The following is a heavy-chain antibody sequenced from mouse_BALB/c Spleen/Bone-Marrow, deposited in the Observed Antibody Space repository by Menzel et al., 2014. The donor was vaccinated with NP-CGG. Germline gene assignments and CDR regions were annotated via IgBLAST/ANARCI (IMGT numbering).Heavy chain of an antibody. Sequence: QVQLKQSGPGLVQPSQSLSITCTVSSFSLTNYGVHWVRQSPGKGLEWLGVIWSGGSTDCNAAFISRLRITKDNSKSQVFFKMNSLQGNDTAIYYCARNLACSLHAMDYWGQGTSVTVSS. CDR1: SFSLTNYG. CDR3: ARNLACSLHAMDY. V-gene: IGHV2-2*02. J-gene: IGHJ4*01. CDR2: IWSGGST. D-gene: IGHD3-1*01.